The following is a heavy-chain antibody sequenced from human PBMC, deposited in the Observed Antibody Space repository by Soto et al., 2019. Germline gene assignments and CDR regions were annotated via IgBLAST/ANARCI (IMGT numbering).Heavy chain of an antibody. Sequence: SETLSLTCTVSGGPIISYYWNWVRQAPGKGLEWIGYVYYSGSTHYSPSLKSRVTMSLDTSNNQVSLKLRSVTAADTAVYFCARERVGTYFYGMDVWGQGITVTVSS. J-gene: IGHJ6*02. CDR1: GGPIISYY. V-gene: IGHV4-59*01. CDR2: VYYSGST. D-gene: IGHD1-26*01. CDR3: ARERVGTYFYGMDV.